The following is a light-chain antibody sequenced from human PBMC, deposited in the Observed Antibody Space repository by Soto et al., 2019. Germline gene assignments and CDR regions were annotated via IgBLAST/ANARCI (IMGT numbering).Light chain of an antibody. CDR1: SSDIGAYIY. CDR3: SSYTSSRAYV. CDR2: EVS. V-gene: IGLV2-14*01. Sequence: QSALTQPPSASGSPGQSVTISCTGTSSDIGAYIYVSWYQQHPGKAPKLMIHEVSNRPSGVSNRFSGSKSGNTASLTISGLQAEDEADYYCSSYTSSRAYVFGIGTKLTVL. J-gene: IGLJ1*01.